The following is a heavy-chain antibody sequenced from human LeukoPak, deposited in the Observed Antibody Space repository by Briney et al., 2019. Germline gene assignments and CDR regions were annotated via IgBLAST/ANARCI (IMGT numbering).Heavy chain of an antibody. D-gene: IGHD3-22*01. CDR3: ATVQANYYDSSGYCDWFDP. V-gene: IGHV1-24*01. Sequence: GASVKVSCTVSGYTLTELSMHWVRQAPGKGLEWMGGFDPEDGETIYAQKFQGRVTMTEDTSTDTAYMELSSLRSEDTAVYYCATVQANYYDSSGYCDWFDPWGQGTLVTVSS. J-gene: IGHJ5*02. CDR2: FDPEDGET. CDR1: GYTLTELS.